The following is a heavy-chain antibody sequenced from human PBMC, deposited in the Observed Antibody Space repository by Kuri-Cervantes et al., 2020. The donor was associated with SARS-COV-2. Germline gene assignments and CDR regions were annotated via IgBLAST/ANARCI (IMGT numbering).Heavy chain of an antibody. J-gene: IGHJ4*02. V-gene: IGHV3-15*01. CDR1: GFTFSNAW. Sequence: GGSLRLSCAASGFTFSNAWMSWVRQAPGKGLEWVGRIKSKTDGGTTDYAAPVKGRFTISRDDSKNTLYLQMNSLRAEDTAVYYCAREIVGEPAHPDYWGQGTLVTVSS. CDR3: AREIVGEPAHPDY. CDR2: IKSKTDGGTT. D-gene: IGHD1-26*01.